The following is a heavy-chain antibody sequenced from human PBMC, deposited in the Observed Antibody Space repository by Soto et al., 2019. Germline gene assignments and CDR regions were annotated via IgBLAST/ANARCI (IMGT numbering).Heavy chain of an antibody. Sequence: ASVKVSCKASGYTFTSYAMHWVRQAPGQRHEWMGWINAGNGNTKYSQKFQGRVTITRDTSASTAYMELSSLRSEDTAVYYCASSIAAAGTRRYYYYGKDVWGQGTTVTVSS. CDR2: INAGNGNT. J-gene: IGHJ6*02. CDR1: GYTFTSYA. V-gene: IGHV1-3*01. CDR3: ASSIAAAGTRRYYYYGKDV. D-gene: IGHD6-13*01.